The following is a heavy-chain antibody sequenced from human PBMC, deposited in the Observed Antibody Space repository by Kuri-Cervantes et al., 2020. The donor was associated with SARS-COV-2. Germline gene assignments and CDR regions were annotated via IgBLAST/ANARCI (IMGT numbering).Heavy chain of an antibody. CDR3: ARDFLLLAAQDY. V-gene: IGHV3-21*01. J-gene: IGHJ4*02. Sequence: GGSLRLSCAASGFTFSSYSMNWVRQAPGKGLEWVSSISSSSSYIYYADSVKGRFTISRDNAKNSPYLQMNSLRAEDTAVYYCARDFLLLAAQDYWGQGTLVTVSS. CDR1: GFTFSSYS. D-gene: IGHD6-13*01. CDR2: ISSSSSYI.